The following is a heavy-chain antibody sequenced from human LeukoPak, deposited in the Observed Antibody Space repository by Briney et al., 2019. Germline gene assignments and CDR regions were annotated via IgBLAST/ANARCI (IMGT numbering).Heavy chain of an antibody. D-gene: IGHD3-10*01. CDR3: ATWPMVRGVISYFDY. CDR2: IIPIFGTA. V-gene: IGHV1-69*01. J-gene: IGHJ4*02. Sequence: GSSVMVSCKASGGTFSSCGLSWVRQAPGQGLEWMGGIIPIFGTANYAQKFQGRVTITADESTSTAYMELSSLRSEDTAVYYCATWPMVRGVISYFDYWGQGTLVTVSS. CDR1: GGTFSSCG.